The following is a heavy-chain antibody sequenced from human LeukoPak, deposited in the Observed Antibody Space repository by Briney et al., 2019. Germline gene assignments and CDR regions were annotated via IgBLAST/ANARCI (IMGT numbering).Heavy chain of an antibody. D-gene: IGHD3-9*01. J-gene: IGHJ4*02. V-gene: IGHV3-23*01. Sequence: GGSLRLSCAVSGLTFNNYAMSWVRQAPGKGLEWVSGISDSGGSTFYADSVKGRFTISRDNSKNILYLQMNSLRADDTAVYYCAKVSESNYDILTGYYTPYYFDYWGQGTLVTVSS. CDR3: AKVSESNYDILTGYYTPYYFDY. CDR1: GLTFNNYA. CDR2: ISDSGGST.